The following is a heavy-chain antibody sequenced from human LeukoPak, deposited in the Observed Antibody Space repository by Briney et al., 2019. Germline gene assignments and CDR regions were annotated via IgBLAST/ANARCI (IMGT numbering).Heavy chain of an antibody. CDR3: AKAQTTADAFDI. Sequence: GGSLRLSCAASGFTFSSYWMSWVRQAPGKGLEWVANIKQDGSEKYYADSVKGRFTISRDNAKNSLYLQMNSLRAEDTALYYCAKAQTTADAFDIWGQGTMVTASS. V-gene: IGHV3-7*03. CDR1: GFTFSSYW. J-gene: IGHJ3*02. D-gene: IGHD4-17*01. CDR2: IKQDGSEK.